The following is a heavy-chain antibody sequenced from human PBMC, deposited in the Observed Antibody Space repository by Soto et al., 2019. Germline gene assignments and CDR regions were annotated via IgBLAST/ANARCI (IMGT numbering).Heavy chain of an antibody. D-gene: IGHD1-26*01. Sequence: SETLSLTCTVSGGSISSGGYYWSWIRQHPGKGLEWIGYIYYSGSTYYNPSLKSRVTISVDTSKNQFSLKLSSVTAADTAVYYCARDLGGVGATFDYWGQGTLVTVSS. CDR2: IYYSGST. V-gene: IGHV4-31*03. J-gene: IGHJ4*02. CDR3: ARDLGGVGATFDY. CDR1: GGSISSGGYY.